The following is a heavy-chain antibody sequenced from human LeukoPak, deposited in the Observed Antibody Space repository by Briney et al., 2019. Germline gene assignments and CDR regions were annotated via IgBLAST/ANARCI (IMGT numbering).Heavy chain of an antibody. J-gene: IGHJ4*02. CDR1: GFTFSSYA. D-gene: IGHD6-19*01. Sequence: EGSLRLSCAASGFTFSSYAMHWVRQAPGKGLEWVAVISYDGSNKYYADSVKGRFTISRDNSKSTLYLQMNSLRAEDTAVYYCAKDSLSPPLYSSGWLTEGYYFDYWGQGTLVTVSS. CDR2: ISYDGSNK. V-gene: IGHV3-30-3*01. CDR3: AKDSLSPPLYSSGWLTEGYYFDY.